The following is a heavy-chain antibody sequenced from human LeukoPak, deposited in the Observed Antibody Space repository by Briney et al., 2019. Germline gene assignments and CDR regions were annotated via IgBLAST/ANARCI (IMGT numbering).Heavy chain of an antibody. CDR2: IYYSGST. D-gene: IGHD3-22*01. Sequence: SETQSLTCTVSGGSISSSSYYWGWIRQPPGKGLEWIGSIYYSGSTYYNPSLKSRVTISVDTSKNQFSLKLSSVTAADTAVYYRARLYFTMIVVVITETWYFDLWGRGTLVTVSS. J-gene: IGHJ2*01. CDR3: ARLYFTMIVVVITETWYFDL. CDR1: GGSISSSSYY. V-gene: IGHV4-39*01.